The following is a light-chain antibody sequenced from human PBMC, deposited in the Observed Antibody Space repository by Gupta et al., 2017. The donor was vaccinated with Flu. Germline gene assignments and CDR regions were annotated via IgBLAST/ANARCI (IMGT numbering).Light chain of an antibody. V-gene: IGKV3-15*01. Sequence: ACLSVPPGETVTLTCRASQTVSTKVAWYQQKAGQAPRLLIQGAYTRASGVSDRFTGSGYGTEFSLTINSRQSEDFAVYYCQQYNDWHPLTFGGGTEVQMK. CDR3: QQYNDWHPLT. CDR1: QTVSTK. CDR2: GAY. J-gene: IGKJ4*01.